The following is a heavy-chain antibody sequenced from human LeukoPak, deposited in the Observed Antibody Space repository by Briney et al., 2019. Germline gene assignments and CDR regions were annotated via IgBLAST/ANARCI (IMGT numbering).Heavy chain of an antibody. CDR2: IYYSGST. CDR3: ASLWFGEFYYFGY. V-gene: IGHV4-30-4*08. D-gene: IGHD3-10*01. Sequence: PSETLTLTCTVSGGSISSGDYYWSWIRQPPGKGLEWIGYIYYSGSTYYNPSLKSRVTISVDTSKNQFSLKLSSVTAADTAVYYCASLWFGEFYYFGYWGQGTLVTVSS. CDR1: GGSISSGDYY. J-gene: IGHJ4*02.